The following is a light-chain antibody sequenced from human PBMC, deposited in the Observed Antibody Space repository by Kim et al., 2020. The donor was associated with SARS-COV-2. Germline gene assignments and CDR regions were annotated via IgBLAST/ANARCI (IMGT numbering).Light chain of an antibody. Sequence: DIVMTQSPDSLAVSLGERATINCKSSQNIVYSSNNKSYLAWYQQRPGQPPKLLIYWASARESGVPDRFSGSGSGTDFTLTISSLQAEDVAVSYSRQYYVSPRAFGRGTKVDIK. V-gene: IGKV4-1*01. J-gene: IGKJ1*01. CDR3: RQYYVSPRA. CDR1: QNIVYSSNNKSY. CDR2: WAS.